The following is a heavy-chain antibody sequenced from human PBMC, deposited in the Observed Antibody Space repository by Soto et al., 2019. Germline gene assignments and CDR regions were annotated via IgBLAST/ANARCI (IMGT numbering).Heavy chain of an antibody. J-gene: IGHJ6*02. V-gene: IGHV1-3*01. Sequence: QVQLVQSGAEVKKPGASVKISCKTSGYTFSNYAVHWVRQAPGQRLDWMGWINGGSGNTKYSQKLQGRLTFTKDTSASTAYMELSSLRSEDTAFYYCATVGRGYSGYDNYYGLGVWGQGTTVTVSS. D-gene: IGHD5-12*01. CDR2: INGGSGNT. CDR1: GYTFSNYA. CDR3: ATVGRGYSGYDNYYGLGV.